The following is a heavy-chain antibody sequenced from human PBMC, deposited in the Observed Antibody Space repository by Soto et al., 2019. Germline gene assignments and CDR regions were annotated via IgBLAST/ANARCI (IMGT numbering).Heavy chain of an antibody. Sequence: GGSLRLSCAASGFSVTNTYMHWVRQAPGKGLEWVSVISGPGVTYYADSVKGRIALSRDTSQNTMYLHMRNLRADDTAVYYCARTRLQYRELVSWGQGXLVTVYS. D-gene: IGHD4-4*01. CDR1: GFSVTNTY. J-gene: IGHJ5*02. V-gene: IGHV3-53*01. CDR3: ARTRLQYRELVS. CDR2: ISGPGVT.